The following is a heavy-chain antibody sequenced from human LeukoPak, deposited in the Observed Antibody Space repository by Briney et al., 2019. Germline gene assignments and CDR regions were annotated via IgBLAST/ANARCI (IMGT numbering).Heavy chain of an antibody. Sequence: ASVKVSCKASGYTFTSYYMHWVRQAPGQGLEWMGIINPSGGSTSYAQKFQGRVTMSRDMSTSTVYTELSRLRSEDTAVYYCARDMVEQLVGVDYWGQGTLVSVSS. CDR3: ARDMVEQLVGVDY. CDR2: INPSGGST. J-gene: IGHJ4*02. V-gene: IGHV1-46*01. CDR1: GYTFTSYY. D-gene: IGHD6-6*01.